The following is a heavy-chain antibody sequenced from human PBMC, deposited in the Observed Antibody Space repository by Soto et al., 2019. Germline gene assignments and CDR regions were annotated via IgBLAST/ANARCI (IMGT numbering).Heavy chain of an antibody. CDR3: AKVKATETTFGAFDQ. J-gene: IGHJ4*02. CDR2: ISYHGSYI. V-gene: IGHV3-30*18. CDR1: GFTFSSYG. Sequence: QVQLVESGGGVVQPGRSLRLSCAASGFTFSSYGMHWVRQAPGKGLEWVAVISYHGSYIYSADSVKGRLTISRDYSKSTLCLQLNSLRAEDTAMYYCAKVKATETTFGAFDQWGPGTLVTVSS. D-gene: IGHD3-16*01.